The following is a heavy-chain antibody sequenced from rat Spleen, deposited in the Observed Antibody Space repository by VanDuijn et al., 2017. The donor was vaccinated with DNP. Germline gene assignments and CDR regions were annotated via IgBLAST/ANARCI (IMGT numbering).Heavy chain of an antibody. CDR1: GFTFSDYN. V-gene: IGHV5-7*01. CDR3: ATHTFTPGITTPFAY. D-gene: IGHD1-4*01. J-gene: IGHJ3*01. CDR2: ISYDGSGA. Sequence: EVQLVESGGGLVQPGRSLKLSCAVSGFTFSDYNMAWVRQAPKKGLEWVTTISYDGSGAYYRDSVKGRFTISRDTARSTLYLQMDSLRSEDTATYYCATHTFTPGITTPFAYWGQGTLVTVSS.